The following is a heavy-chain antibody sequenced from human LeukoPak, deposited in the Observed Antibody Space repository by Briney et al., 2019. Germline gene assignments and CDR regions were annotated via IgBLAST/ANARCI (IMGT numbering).Heavy chain of an antibody. CDR2: ISSNGGRT. CDR3: ARGSSGGDY. D-gene: IGHD3-10*01. J-gene: IGHJ4*02. Sequence: PGGCLSLACAASGFSFSNYAMHWVRQAPGKGLEYVSAISSNGGRTDYANSVKGRFTISRDNSKNTLYLQMGSLRAEDMAVYYCARGSSGGDYWGQGSLVTVSS. CDR1: GFSFSNYA. V-gene: IGHV3-64*01.